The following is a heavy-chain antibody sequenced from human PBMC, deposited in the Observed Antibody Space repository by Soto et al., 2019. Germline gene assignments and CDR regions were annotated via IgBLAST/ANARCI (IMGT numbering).Heavy chain of an antibody. CDR2: VSYTGST. V-gene: IGHV4-31*03. CDR1: GESITSLGYY. Sequence: QVHLQESGPGLVKPSQTLSLACSVSGESITSLGYYWTWVRQPPGKGLEWIGFVSYTGSTFYNSALRRRVTISRHTSQNQFFLYVKSVTVADTAMYFCTRGDYWGQGVLVTVSS. CDR3: TRGDY. J-gene: IGHJ4*02.